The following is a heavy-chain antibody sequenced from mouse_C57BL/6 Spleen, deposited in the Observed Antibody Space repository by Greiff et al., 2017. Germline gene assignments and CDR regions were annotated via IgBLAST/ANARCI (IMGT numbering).Heavy chain of an antibody. J-gene: IGHJ4*01. D-gene: IGHD2-4*01. CDR1: GYTFTSYG. CDR2: IYPRSGNT. Sequence: QVQLQQSGAELARPGASVKLSCKASGYTFTSYGISWVKQRTGQGLEWIGEIYPRSGNTYSNEKCKGKATLTADKSSSTAYMELRSLTSEDSAVYFCARTYYDYDEDAMDYWGQGTSVTVSS. CDR3: ARTYYDYDEDAMDY. V-gene: IGHV1-81*01.